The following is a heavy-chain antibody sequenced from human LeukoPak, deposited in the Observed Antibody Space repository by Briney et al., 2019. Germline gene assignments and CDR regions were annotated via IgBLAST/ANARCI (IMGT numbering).Heavy chain of an antibody. CDR1: GFTFSSYP. D-gene: IGHD3-22*01. CDR2: IYSGGST. CDR3: ASDGHYYDSSGLRSRSI. V-gene: IGHV3-66*01. Sequence: GGSLRLSCAASGFTFSSYPMHWVRQAPGKGLEWVSVIYSGGSTYYADSVKGRFTISRDNSKNTLYLQMNSLRAEDTAVYYCASDGHYYDSSGLRSRSIWGQGTMVTVSS. J-gene: IGHJ3*02.